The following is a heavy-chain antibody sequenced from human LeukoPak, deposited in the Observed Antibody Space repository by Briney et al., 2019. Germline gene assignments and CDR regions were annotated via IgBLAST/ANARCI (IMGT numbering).Heavy chain of an antibody. D-gene: IGHD6-19*01. CDR3: ATPGRIAVAGQFDY. V-gene: IGHV4-39*01. CDR2: IYYSGST. J-gene: IGHJ4*02. Sequence: SETLSLTCTVSGGSISSSSYHWGWIRQPPGKGLEWIGSIYYSGSTYYNPSLKSRVTISVDKSKNQFSLKLSSVTAADTAMYYCATPGRIAVAGQFDYWGQGILVTVSS. CDR1: GGSISSSSYH.